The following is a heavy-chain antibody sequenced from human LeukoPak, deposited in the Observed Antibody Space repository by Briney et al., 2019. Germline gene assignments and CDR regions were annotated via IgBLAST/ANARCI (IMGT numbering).Heavy chain of an antibody. CDR2: LYSGGTT. V-gene: IGHV3-53*01. J-gene: IGHJ5*02. D-gene: IGHD1-1*01. Sequence: AGGSLRLSCAASGFSVSNYYMSWVRQAPGKGLEWVSVLYSGGTTHYADSVKGLFTISRDNSKNTLFLQMDSLRPEDTAVYYCVRGTWFDPWGQGTLVTVSS. CDR3: VRGTWFDP. CDR1: GFSVSNYY.